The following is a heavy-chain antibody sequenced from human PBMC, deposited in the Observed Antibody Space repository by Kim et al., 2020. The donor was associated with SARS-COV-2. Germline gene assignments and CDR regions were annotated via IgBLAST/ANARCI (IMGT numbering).Heavy chain of an antibody. CDR3: ARQKRPSIYWFDP. J-gene: IGHJ5*02. CDR1: GYSFTSYW. V-gene: IGHV5-51*01. Sequence: GESLKISCKGSGYSFTSYWIGWVRQMPGKGLEWMGIIYPGDSDTRYSPSFQGQITISADKSISTAYLQWSSLKASDTAMYYCARQKRPSIYWFDPWGQGTLVTVSS. D-gene: IGHD2-21*01. CDR2: IYPGDSDT.